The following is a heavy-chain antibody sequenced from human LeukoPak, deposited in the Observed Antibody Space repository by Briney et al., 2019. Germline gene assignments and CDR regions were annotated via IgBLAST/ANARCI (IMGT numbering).Heavy chain of an antibody. CDR2: IYGSGTT. CDR3: ARGGYYGSGNDFRFDP. D-gene: IGHD3-10*01. J-gene: IGHJ5*02. V-gene: IGHV4-4*07. Sequence: SETLSLTCTVSGGSISSYWSWIRQPAGKGLEWIGRIYGSGTTTYNPSLKSRVSMSIDTSKNQFSLKLMSVTAADTAVYYCARGGYYGSGNDFRFDPWGQGTLVTVSS. CDR1: GGSISSY.